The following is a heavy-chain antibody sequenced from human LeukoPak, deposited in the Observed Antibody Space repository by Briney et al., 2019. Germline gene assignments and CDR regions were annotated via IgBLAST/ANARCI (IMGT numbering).Heavy chain of an antibody. CDR3: ARTMGIAVAPGGYYFDD. Sequence: SETLSLTCAVYGGSFSGYYWSWIRQPPGKGLEWIGEINHSGSTNYNPSLKSRVTISVDTSKNQFSLKLSSVTAADTAVYYCARTMGIAVAPGGYYFDDWGQGTLVTVSS. V-gene: IGHV4-34*01. J-gene: IGHJ4*02. CDR2: INHSGST. D-gene: IGHD6-19*01. CDR1: GGSFSGYY.